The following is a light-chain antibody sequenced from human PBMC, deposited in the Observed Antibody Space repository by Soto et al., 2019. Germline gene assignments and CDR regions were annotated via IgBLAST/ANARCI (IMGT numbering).Light chain of an antibody. V-gene: IGLV2-14*01. Sequence: QSALTQPASVSGSPGQSITISCTGTSSDVGSYNYVSWYQQHPGKAPKLMIYEVRNRPSGVSDRSSGSKSGKTASLTIFGLQAEDEADYYCSSYTTSTTQVFGGGTKVTVL. CDR1: SSDVGSYNY. CDR2: EVR. J-gene: IGLJ2*01. CDR3: SSYTTSTTQV.